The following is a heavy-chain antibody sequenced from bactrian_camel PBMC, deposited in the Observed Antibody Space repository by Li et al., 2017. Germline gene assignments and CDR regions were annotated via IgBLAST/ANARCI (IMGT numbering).Heavy chain of an antibody. CDR2: IYSAGVVK. D-gene: IGHD2*01. CDR3: ATLWSEGY. Sequence: DVQLVESGGGLVQPGGSLRLSCAASGFTFRNYDVIWVRQVLGKGLEWVVGIYSAGVVKTYADSVKGRFTISRDNAKNTVYLQMNSLKSEDTALYYCATLWSEGYWGQGTQVTVS. V-gene: IGHV3S40*01. J-gene: IGHJ4*01. CDR1: GFTFRNYD.